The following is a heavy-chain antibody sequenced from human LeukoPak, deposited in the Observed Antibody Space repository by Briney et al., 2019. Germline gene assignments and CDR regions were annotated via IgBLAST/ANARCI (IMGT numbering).Heavy chain of an antibody. V-gene: IGHV3-7*01. CDR1: GFTFSSYW. CDR2: IKQDGSEK. Sequence: GGSLRLSCAASGFTFSSYWMSWVRQAPGKGLEWVANIKQDGSEKYYVDSVKGRFTISRDNAKNSLYLQMNSLRAEDTAVYYCARHVFGPRYDSRPSGFDYWGQGTLVTVSS. D-gene: IGHD3-22*01. J-gene: IGHJ4*02. CDR3: ARHVFGPRYDSRPSGFDY.